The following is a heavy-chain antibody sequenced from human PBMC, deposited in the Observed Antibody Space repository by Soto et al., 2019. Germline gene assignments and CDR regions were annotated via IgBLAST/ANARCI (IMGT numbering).Heavy chain of an antibody. D-gene: IGHD3-22*01. V-gene: IGHV3-23*01. CDR3: AANRGYNYYYGMDV. CDR2: ISGSGGST. Sequence: VGSLRLSCAASGFTFSSYAMSWVRQAPGKGLEWVSAISGSGGSTYYADSVKGRFTISRDNSKNTLYLQMNSLRAEDTAVYYYAANRGYNYYYGMDVWGQGTTVTVSS. J-gene: IGHJ6*02. CDR1: GFTFSSYA.